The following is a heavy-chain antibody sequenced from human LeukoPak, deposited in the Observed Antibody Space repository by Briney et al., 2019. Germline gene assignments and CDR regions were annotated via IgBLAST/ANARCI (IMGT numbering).Heavy chain of an antibody. J-gene: IGHJ3*02. CDR3: ARDPDSSSWYENAFDI. D-gene: IGHD6-13*01. Sequence: SETLSLTCAVYGGSFSGYYWSWIRQPPGKGLEWIGEINHSGSTNYNPSLKSRVTISVDTSKNQFSLKLSSVTAEDTAVYYCARDPDSSSWYENAFDIWGQGTMVTVSS. CDR1: GGSFSGYY. V-gene: IGHV4-34*01. CDR2: INHSGST.